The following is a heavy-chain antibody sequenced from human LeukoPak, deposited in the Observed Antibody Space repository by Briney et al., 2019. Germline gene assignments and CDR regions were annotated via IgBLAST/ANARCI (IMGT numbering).Heavy chain of an antibody. D-gene: IGHD3-3*01. V-gene: IGHV3-30-3*01. J-gene: IGHJ4*02. CDR1: GFTFSSYA. CDR2: ISYDGSNK. Sequence: PGGSLRLSYAASGFTFSSYAMHWVRRAPGKGLEWVAVISYDGSNKYYADSVKGRLTISRDNSKNTLYLQMNSLRAEDTAVYYCAKDHDPGDFWSVPDYSGQGTLVTVSS. CDR3: AKDHDPGDFWSVPDY.